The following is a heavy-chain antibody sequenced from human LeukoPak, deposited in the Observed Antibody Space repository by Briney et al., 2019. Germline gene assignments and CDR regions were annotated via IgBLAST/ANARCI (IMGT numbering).Heavy chain of an antibody. CDR1: GYTFTSYG. V-gene: IGHV1-18*01. CDR3: ARTMISFGSFNWFDP. CDR2: ISAYNGNT. J-gene: IGHJ5*02. Sequence: ASVKVSCKASGYTFTSYGISWVRQAPGQGLEWMGWISAYNGNTNYAQKLQGGVTMTTETSTSTAYMELRRLRSDDTAVYYCARTMISFGSFNWFDPWGQGTLVTVPS. D-gene: IGHD3-22*01.